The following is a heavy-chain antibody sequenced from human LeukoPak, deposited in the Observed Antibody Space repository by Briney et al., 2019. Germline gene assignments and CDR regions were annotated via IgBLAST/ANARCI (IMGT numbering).Heavy chain of an antibody. CDR3: ARGGQGSSGYYYDY. Sequence: PPETLSLTCTVSGGSISSGSYYWSWLRQPAGKGLEWIGRIYTSGSTNYNPSLRSRVTISIDTSKNQFSLRLSSVTAADTAVYYCARGGQGSSGYYYDYWGQGTLVTVSS. V-gene: IGHV4-61*02. CDR1: GGSISSGSYY. J-gene: IGHJ4*02. D-gene: IGHD3-22*01. CDR2: IYTSGST.